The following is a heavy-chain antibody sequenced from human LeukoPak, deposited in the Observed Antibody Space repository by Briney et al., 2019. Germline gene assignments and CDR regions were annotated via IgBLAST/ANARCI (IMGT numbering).Heavy chain of an antibody. D-gene: IGHD1-14*01. CDR3: ARGPRNDP. Sequence: ASVNVSYTTSRYPFSTYEVNWVGRAAGQGLEWMGWVHPNSGNTAYEQKFQGRVTMTRDTSISTAYMELSGLRSDDTAVYFCARGPRNDPWGQGTLVTVSS. V-gene: IGHV1-8*01. CDR1: RYPFSTYE. CDR2: VHPNSGNT. J-gene: IGHJ5*02.